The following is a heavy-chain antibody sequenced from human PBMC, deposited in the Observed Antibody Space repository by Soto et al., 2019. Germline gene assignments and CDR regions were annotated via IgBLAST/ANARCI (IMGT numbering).Heavy chain of an antibody. CDR3: ARFYRGAAPSWLGY. CDR2: MNPNSGNT. D-gene: IGHD3-10*01. J-gene: IGHJ5*01. V-gene: IGHV1-8*01. Sequence: APVKASCKASGYPFTSYDIHWVRQATGQGLERMGWMNPNSGNTGYAQKLQGRVTMTRNTSISTASMELSSLRSEDTAVYYCARFYRGAAPSWLGYWGQETLGTVCS. CDR1: GYPFTSYD.